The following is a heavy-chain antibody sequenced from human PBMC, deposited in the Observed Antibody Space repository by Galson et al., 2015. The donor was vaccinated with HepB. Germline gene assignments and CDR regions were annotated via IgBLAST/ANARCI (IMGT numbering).Heavy chain of an antibody. CDR2: ISSSSSTI. D-gene: IGHD3-3*01. V-gene: IGHV3-48*01. J-gene: IGHJ4*02. Sequence: SLRLSCAASGFTFSSYSMNWVRQAPGKGLEWVSYISSSSSTIYYADSVKGRFTISRDNAKNSLYLQMNSLRAEDTAVYYCARVLDFWSGYPFDYWGQGTLVTVSS. CDR3: ARVLDFWSGYPFDY. CDR1: GFTFSSYS.